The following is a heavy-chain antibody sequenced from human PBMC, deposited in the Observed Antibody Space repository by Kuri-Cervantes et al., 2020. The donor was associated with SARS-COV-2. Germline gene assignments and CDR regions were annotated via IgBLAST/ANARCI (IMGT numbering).Heavy chain of an antibody. CDR1: GGSISSSGHY. D-gene: IGHD3-3*01. J-gene: IGHJ6*02. CDR3: ARVHLKRITIFGVVTPSYGMDV. CDR2: IYESGRT. Sequence: LRLSCTVSGGSISSSGHYWSWIRQHPGKGLEWLGYIYESGRTYYSPSLKGRVTISADTSKNQFSLKLSSVTAADTAVYYCARVHLKRITIFGVVTPSYGMDVWGQGTTVTVSS. V-gene: IGHV4-30-4*01.